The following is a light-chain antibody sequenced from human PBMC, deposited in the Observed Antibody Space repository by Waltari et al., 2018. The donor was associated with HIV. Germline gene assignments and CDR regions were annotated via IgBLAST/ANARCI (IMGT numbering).Light chain of an antibody. CDR1: QSVSSN. CDR3: QQYNNWPSYT. Sequence: EIVMTQSQATMSVSPGERATLSCRASQSVSSNLAWYQQIPGQAPRLLIYGASTRATGIPVRFSGSGSGTEFTLTISSLQSEDFAVYFCQQYNNWPSYTFGQGTKLEIK. V-gene: IGKV3-15*01. CDR2: GAS. J-gene: IGKJ2*01.